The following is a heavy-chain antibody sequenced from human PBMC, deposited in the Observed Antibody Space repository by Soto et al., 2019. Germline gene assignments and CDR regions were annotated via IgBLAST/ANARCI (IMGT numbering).Heavy chain of an antibody. CDR2: ISAYNGNT. V-gene: IGHV1-18*01. D-gene: IGHD1-1*01. J-gene: IGHJ4*02. CDR1: GYTFTSYG. CDR3: ARNEHVFDY. Sequence: QVQLVQSGAEVKKPGASVKVSCKASGYTFTSYGISWLRQAPGQGLEWMGWISAYNGNTNYAQKLQGRVTMTTDTPTSTAYRERRSLRADDTALYYCARNEHVFDYWCQGTLVTVSS.